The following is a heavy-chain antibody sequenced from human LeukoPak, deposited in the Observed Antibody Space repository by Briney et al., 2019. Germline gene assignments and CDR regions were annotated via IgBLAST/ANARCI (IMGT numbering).Heavy chain of an antibody. Sequence: PGGSLRLSCAASGFTFSDYSMNWVRQAPGKGLEWVSHISSSSSTIYYADSVKGRFTISRDNAKNSLYLQMNSLRAEDTAVYYCARVSYSNLDYWGQGTLVTVSS. J-gene: IGHJ4*02. D-gene: IGHD4-11*01. CDR1: GFTFSDYS. V-gene: IGHV3-48*04. CDR2: ISSSSSTI. CDR3: ARVSYSNLDY.